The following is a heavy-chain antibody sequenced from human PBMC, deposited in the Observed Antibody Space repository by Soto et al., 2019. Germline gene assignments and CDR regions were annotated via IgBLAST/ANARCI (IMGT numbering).Heavy chain of an antibody. CDR2: IIPILGIA. J-gene: IGHJ6*03. CDR1: GGTFSSYT. D-gene: IGHD6-6*01. Sequence: SVKVSCKASGGTFSSYTISWVRQAPGQGLEWMGRIIPILGIANYAQKFQGRVTITADKSTSTAYMELSSLGSEDTAVYYCAIAARPPYYYYYMDVWGKGTTVTVSS. V-gene: IGHV1-69*02. CDR3: AIAARPPYYYYYMDV.